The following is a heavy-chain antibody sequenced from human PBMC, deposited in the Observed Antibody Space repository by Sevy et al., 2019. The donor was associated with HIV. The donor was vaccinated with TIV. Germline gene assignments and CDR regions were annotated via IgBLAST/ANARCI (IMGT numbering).Heavy chain of an antibody. CDR1: GFNLSSYD. V-gene: IGHV3-48*03. Sequence: GGSLRLSCAGSGFNLSSYDMNWVRQAPGKGLEWISKISSSGSSIYYADSVKGRFTIARDNAKNSLNLQMNSLRAEDTALYYCARNGGAYDTGFDPWGQGSLVTVSS. CDR2: ISSSGSSI. CDR3: ARNGGAYDTGFDP. J-gene: IGHJ5*02. D-gene: IGHD3-22*01.